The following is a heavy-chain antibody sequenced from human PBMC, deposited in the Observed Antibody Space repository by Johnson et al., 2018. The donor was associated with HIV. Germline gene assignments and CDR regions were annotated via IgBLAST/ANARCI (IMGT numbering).Heavy chain of an antibody. D-gene: IGHD4-17*01. V-gene: IGHV3-11*01. CDR3: AKGVASTTVAAFDI. J-gene: IGHJ3*02. Sequence: QVQLVESGGGLIQPGGSLRLSCAASGFTVSSNYMSWVRQAPGKGLEWVSYISSSGSTLYYADSVRGRFTISRDSAQNSVSLQMNSLRAEDTALYYCAKGVASTTVAAFDIWGPGTMVTVSS. CDR1: GFTVSSNY. CDR2: ISSSGSTL.